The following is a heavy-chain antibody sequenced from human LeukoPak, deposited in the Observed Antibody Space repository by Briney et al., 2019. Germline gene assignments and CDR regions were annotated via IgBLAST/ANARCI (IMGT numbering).Heavy chain of an antibody. CDR2: IIPIFGTA. V-gene: IGHV1-69*05. D-gene: IGHD3-10*01. CDR3: ASPYGSGSYYNIPHYYYYMDV. CDR1: GGTFTSYA. J-gene: IGHJ6*03. Sequence: ASVKVSCKASGGTFTSYAISWVRQAPGQGLEWMGGIIPIFGTANYAEKFQGRGTITTDESTSTAYMERSSLRSEDTAVYYCASPYGSGSYYNIPHYYYYMDVWGKGTTVTVSS.